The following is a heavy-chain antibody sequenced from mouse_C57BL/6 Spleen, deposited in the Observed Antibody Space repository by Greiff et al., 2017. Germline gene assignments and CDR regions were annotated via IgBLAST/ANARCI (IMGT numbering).Heavy chain of an antibody. J-gene: IGHJ3*01. CDR1: GYTFTRYD. V-gene: IGHV1-85*01. CDR2: IYPRDGST. Sequence: VQLQQSGPELVKPGASVKLSCKTSGYTFTRYDINWVKQRPGPGLEWIGWIYPRDGSTKYTEKFKGQATLTVDTASSTAYMALHSLTSEDAAVYCFANDPWLAYWGQGTLVTVSA. CDR3: ANDPWLAY.